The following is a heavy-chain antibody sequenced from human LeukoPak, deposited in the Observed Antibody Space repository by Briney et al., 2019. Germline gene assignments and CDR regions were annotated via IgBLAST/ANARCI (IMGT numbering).Heavy chain of an antibody. V-gene: IGHV1-8*01. D-gene: IGHD3-22*01. Sequence: GASVKVSCKASGYTFTSYDINWVRQATGQGLEWMGWMNPNSGNTGYAQKFQGRVTMTRDTSISTAYMELSRLRSDDTAVYYCARGQTHYYDSSGYRVDYWGQGTLVTVSS. CDR1: GYTFTSYD. J-gene: IGHJ4*02. CDR2: MNPNSGNT. CDR3: ARGQTHYYDSSGYRVDY.